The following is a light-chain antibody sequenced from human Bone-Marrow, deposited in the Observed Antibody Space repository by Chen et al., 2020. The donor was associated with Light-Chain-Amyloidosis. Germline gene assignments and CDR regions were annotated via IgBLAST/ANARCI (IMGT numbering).Light chain of an antibody. Sequence: QSVQTQPPSVSGAPGQRVTISYTGGSSNIGAGLDVHWYRQVPGTVPKLLIYGNSNRHSGVPDRFSGSKSGTSASLAITGLLAEDEADYYCQSYDSSLSGVIFGGGTKVTVL. J-gene: IGLJ2*01. CDR1: SSNIGAGLD. CDR2: GNS. V-gene: IGLV1-40*01. CDR3: QSYDSSLSGVI.